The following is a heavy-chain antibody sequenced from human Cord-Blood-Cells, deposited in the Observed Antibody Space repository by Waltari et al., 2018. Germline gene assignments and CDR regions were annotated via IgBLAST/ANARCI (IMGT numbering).Heavy chain of an antibody. CDR2: IVPIFCTA. Sequence: QVQLVQSGAEVKKPGSSVKVSCKASGGTFSSYSISWVRQAPGQVLEWMGGIVPIFCTANYPKKFQGRVTITPDESTSTAYMELSSLRSEDTAVYYCARGRVLEYSSSSPFDYWGQGTLVTVSS. D-gene: IGHD6-6*01. CDR1: GGTFSSYS. CDR3: ARGRVLEYSSSSPFDY. J-gene: IGHJ4*02. V-gene: IGHV1-69*01.